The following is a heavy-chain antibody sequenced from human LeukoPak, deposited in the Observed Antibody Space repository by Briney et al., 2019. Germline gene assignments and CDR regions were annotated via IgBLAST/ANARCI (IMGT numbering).Heavy chain of an antibody. CDR1: GFTFSSYG. V-gene: IGHV3-30*19. Sequence: GRSLRLSCAASGFTFSSYGMHWVRQAPGKGLEWVAVISYDGSNKYYADSVKGRFTISRDNSKNTLYLQMNSLRAEDTAVYYCASLAHAAAGDYWGQGTLVTVSS. J-gene: IGHJ4*02. D-gene: IGHD6-13*01. CDR2: ISYDGSNK. CDR3: ASLAHAAAGDY.